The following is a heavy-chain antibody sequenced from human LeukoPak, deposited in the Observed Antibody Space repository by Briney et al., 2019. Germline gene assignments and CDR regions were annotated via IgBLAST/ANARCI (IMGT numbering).Heavy chain of an antibody. J-gene: IGHJ6*02. D-gene: IGHD6-13*01. CDR3: ARVGTGAAANYGMDV. CDR1: GDSINSYY. CDR2: IYTSGRT. Sequence: PSETLSHTCTVSGDSINSYYWSWIRQPAGKGLEWIWSIYTSGRTNYNPSLKSRVTMSVDTPKNQFSLKLSSVTAADTAVYYCARVGTGAAANYGMDVWGQGTTVTVSS. V-gene: IGHV4-4*07.